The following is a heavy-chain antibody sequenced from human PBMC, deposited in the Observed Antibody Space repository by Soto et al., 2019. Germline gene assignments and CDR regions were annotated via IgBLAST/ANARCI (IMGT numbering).Heavy chain of an antibody. CDR3: AKAPKQWELLSYIVD. J-gene: IGHJ4*02. Sequence: EVQLLESGGGLVQPGGSLRLSCAASGFTFSSYAMSWVRQAPGKGLEWVSAISGSGGSTYYADSVKGRFTISSDNSNNTLYLQMNSLRAEDTAVYYCAKAPKQWELLSYIVDWGQGTLVTVSS. CDR2: ISGSGGST. V-gene: IGHV3-23*01. CDR1: GFTFSSYA. D-gene: IGHD1-26*01.